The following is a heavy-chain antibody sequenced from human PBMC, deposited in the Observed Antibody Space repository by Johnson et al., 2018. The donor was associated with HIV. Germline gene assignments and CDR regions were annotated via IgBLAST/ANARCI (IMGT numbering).Heavy chain of an antibody. CDR1: GFTFNSFA. Sequence: MLLVESGGGLVQPGGSLRLSCVASGFTFNSFAMTWVRQAAGKGLEWVSVISDGGTNTYYADSVKGRFTISRDNSKSTLYLQMNSLRAEDTAIYYCAKGEQVWSVASAFDMWGQGTLVTVSS. V-gene: IGHV3-23*04. D-gene: IGHD5-18*01. CDR3: AKGEQVWSVASAFDM. J-gene: IGHJ3*02. CDR2: ISDGGTNT.